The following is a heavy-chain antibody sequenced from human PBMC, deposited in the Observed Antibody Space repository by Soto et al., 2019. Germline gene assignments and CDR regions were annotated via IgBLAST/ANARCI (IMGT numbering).Heavy chain of an antibody. D-gene: IGHD3-16*01. Sequence: PSETLSLTCTVSGASMSDYYGSWVRQPPGKGLEWIGYMHSTGRANSNSSLNSRASISVDTSKNRFSLSLTSVTPADTAVYYCVRSGHSFEGAMWGRGILVTVSS. J-gene: IGHJ4*02. CDR3: VRSGHSFEGAM. CDR2: MHSTGRA. CDR1: GASMSDYY. V-gene: IGHV4-59*01.